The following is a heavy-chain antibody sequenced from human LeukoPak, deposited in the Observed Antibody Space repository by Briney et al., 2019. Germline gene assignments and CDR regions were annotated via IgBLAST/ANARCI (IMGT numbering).Heavy chain of an antibody. CDR2: IWYDGSNK. V-gene: IGHV3-33*06. CDR1: GFTFSSYA. J-gene: IGHJ5*02. Sequence: GTSLRLSCAASGFTFSSYAMHWVRQAPGKGLEWVAVIWYDGSNKYYADSVKGRFTISRDNSKNTLSLQMNSLRAEDTAVYYCAKDRYYVFWSGHSSWGQGTLVTVSS. D-gene: IGHD3-3*01. CDR3: AKDRYYVFWSGHSS.